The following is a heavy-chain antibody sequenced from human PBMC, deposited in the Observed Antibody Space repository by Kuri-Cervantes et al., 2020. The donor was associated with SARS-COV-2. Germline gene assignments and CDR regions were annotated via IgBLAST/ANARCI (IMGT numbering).Heavy chain of an antibody. D-gene: IGHD1-26*01. J-gene: IGHJ6*03. CDR2: INPNSGGT. Sequence: ASVKVSCKASGYTFTGYYMHWVRQAPGQGLEWMGWINPNSGGTNYAQKFQGRVTMTRDTSISTAYMELSRLRSDDTAVYYCAKVVSYRYYYYMDVWGKGTTVTVSS. CDR1: GYTFTGYY. CDR3: AKVVSYRYYYYMDV. V-gene: IGHV1-2*02.